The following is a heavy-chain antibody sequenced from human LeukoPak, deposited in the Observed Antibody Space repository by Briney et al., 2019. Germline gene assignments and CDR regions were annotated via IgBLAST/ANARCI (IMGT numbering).Heavy chain of an antibody. D-gene: IGHD3-10*01. J-gene: IGHJ4*02. V-gene: IGHV5-51*01. CDR1: GYSFTSYW. CDR3: ARRYGSGSYMDY. CDR2: ISPGDSDT. Sequence: NAGESLKISCKGSGYSFTSYWIAWVRQMPGKGLEWMGIISPGDSDTRYGPSFQGQVTISADKSITTAYLQWSSLKASDTAMYYCARRYGSGSYMDYWGQGTLVTVSS.